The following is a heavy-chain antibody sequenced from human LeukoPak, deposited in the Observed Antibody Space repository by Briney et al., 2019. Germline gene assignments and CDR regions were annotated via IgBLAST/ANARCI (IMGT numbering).Heavy chain of an antibody. V-gene: IGHV3-21*01. J-gene: IGHJ3*02. Sequence: GGSLRLSCAASGFTFSSYSMNWVRQAPGKGLEWVSSISSSSSYIYYADSVKGRFTISRDNAKNSLYLQMNSLRAEDTAVYYCAREIYYVWGAFDIWGQGTMVTVSS. CDR3: AREIYYVWGAFDI. CDR2: ISSSSSYI. CDR1: GFTFSSYS. D-gene: IGHD3-16*01.